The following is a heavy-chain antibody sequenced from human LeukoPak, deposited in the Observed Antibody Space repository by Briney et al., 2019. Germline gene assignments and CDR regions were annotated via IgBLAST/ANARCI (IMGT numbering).Heavy chain of an antibody. V-gene: IGHV4-39*07. CDR3: ARGVRDYQGKAEYFQY. J-gene: IGHJ1*01. Sequence: SETLSLTCTVSGGSISSSSYYWGWIRQPPGKGLEWIGSIYYSGSTYYNPSLKSRVTISVDKSKNQFSLKLSSVTAADTAVYYCARGVRDYQGKAEYFQYWGQGTLVTVSS. CDR2: IYYSGST. CDR1: GGSISSSSYY. D-gene: IGHD2-2*01.